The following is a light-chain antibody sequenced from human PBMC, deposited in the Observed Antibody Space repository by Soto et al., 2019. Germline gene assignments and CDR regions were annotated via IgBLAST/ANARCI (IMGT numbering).Light chain of an antibody. CDR2: GAY. CDR3: QQYNNWPPRT. V-gene: IGKV3-15*01. CDR1: QSVSSY. J-gene: IGKJ1*01. Sequence: ESVMTKSPATLSESKCERENLSCRASQSVSSYLAWYQQKPGQAHRLLIYGAYNRATGIPDRFSGSGSGTEFTLTISRLKSEDLAVYYCQQYNNWPPRTCGQGTKV.